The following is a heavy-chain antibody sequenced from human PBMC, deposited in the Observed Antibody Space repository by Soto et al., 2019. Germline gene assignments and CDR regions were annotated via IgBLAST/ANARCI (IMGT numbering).Heavy chain of an antibody. Sequence: ASVKVSCKASGYTFTSYYMRWVRQAPGQGLEWMGIINPSGGSTSYAQKFQGRVTMTRDTSTSTVYMELSSLRSEDTAVYYCARDQAGSITIFGVVTERYYYYYGMDVWGQGTKVTVSS. CDR1: GYTFTSYY. D-gene: IGHD3-3*01. V-gene: IGHV1-46*01. J-gene: IGHJ6*02. CDR3: ARDQAGSITIFGVVTERYYYYYGMDV. CDR2: INPSGGST.